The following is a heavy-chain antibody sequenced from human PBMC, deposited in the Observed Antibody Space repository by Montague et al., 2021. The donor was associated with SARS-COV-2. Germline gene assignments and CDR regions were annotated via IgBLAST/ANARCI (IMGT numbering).Heavy chain of an antibody. Sequence: SETLSLTCSVSGGSMISYYWSWIRQPPGKGLEWIGYIYYSGTTNXNPSLKSRVTISIDTSKTQFSLKLSSVTAADSAVYYCARISGGTYRNWFDPWGQGTLVTVSS. CDR1: GGSMISYY. V-gene: IGHV4-59*01. D-gene: IGHD2-15*01. CDR2: IYYSGTT. CDR3: ARISGGTYRNWFDP. J-gene: IGHJ5*02.